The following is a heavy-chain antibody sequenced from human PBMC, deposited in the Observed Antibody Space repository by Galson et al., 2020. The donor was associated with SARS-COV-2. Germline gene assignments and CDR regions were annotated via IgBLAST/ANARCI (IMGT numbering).Heavy chain of an antibody. CDR2: INQDGSRK. D-gene: IGHD5-12*01. Sequence: GGSLRLSCTASGFTFTSHYMTWVRQAPGKGLEWVANINQDGSRKEYVDSVKGRFTITRDNAEKSLYLQMNNLRAEDTAVYYCARWMGQQSEFDYWGQGTLVTVSS. CDR1: GFTFTSHY. J-gene: IGHJ4*02. CDR3: ARWMGQQSEFDY. V-gene: IGHV3-7*01.